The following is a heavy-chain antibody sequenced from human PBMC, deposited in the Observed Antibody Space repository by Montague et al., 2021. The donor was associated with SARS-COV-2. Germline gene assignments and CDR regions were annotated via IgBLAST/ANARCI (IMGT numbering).Heavy chain of an antibody. V-gene: IGHV4-59*01. Sequence: SETLSLTCTVSGGSISSYYWSWIWQPPGKGLEWIGYIYYTGSTKYNPSLKSRVTMSLDRPTNRFSLRLNSVTAADTAMYYCARAQNTCFIAYCVNYFDFWGLGAQVTVSS. CDR2: IYYTGST. J-gene: IGHJ4*02. CDR3: ARAQNTCFIAYCVNYFDF. CDR1: GGSISSYY. D-gene: IGHD1-26*01.